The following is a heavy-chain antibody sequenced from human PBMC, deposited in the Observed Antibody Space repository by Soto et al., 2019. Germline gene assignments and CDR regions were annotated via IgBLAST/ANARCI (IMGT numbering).Heavy chain of an antibody. CDR1: GGSFSGYY. D-gene: IGHD1-26*01. CDR3: ARDSVVGATQYFQH. CDR2: INHSGST. V-gene: IGHV4-34*01. Sequence: PSETLSLTCAVYGGSFSGYYWSWIRQPPGKGLEWIGEINHSGSTNYNPSLKSRVTISVDTSKNQFSLKLSSVTAADTAVYYCARDSVVGATQYFQHWGQGTLVTVS. J-gene: IGHJ1*01.